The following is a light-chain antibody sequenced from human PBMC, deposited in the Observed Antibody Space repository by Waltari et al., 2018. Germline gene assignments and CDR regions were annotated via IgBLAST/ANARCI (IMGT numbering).Light chain of an antibody. CDR1: QSVGTS. J-gene: IGKJ1*01. CDR3: QQRNTWPRT. V-gene: IGKV3-11*01. Sequence: FFLTQSPATLSVSAGERAALSCRASQSVGTSLAWYQHRTGQAPRLLIYDASKRAAGIPARFSGSGSGTDFTLAIDTLEPEDFAVYYCQQRNTWPRTFGQGTKVEI. CDR2: DAS.